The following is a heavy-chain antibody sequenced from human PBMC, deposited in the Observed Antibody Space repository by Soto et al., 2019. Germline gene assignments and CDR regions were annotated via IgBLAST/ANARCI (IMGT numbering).Heavy chain of an antibody. CDR1: GCSFVNPW. D-gene: IGHD3-3*01. V-gene: IGHV3-15*01. J-gene: IGHJ5*02. CDR3: TTDSLVLRFLEWAFDP. Sequence: AGGCLKASRGAAGCSFVNPWGSWGRPAPGEGREWVGRIKSKTDGGTTDYAAPVKGRFTISRDDSKNTLYLQMNSLKTEDTAVYYCTTDSLVLRFLEWAFDPWGQGTLVTVSS. CDR2: IKSKTDGGTT.